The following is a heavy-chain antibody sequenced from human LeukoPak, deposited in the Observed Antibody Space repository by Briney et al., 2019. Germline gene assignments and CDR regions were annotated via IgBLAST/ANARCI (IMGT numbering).Heavy chain of an antibody. CDR1: GYTFTGYY. Sequence: VASVKVSCKASGYTFTGYYMHWVRQATGQGLEWMGWMNPNSGNTGYAQKFQGRVTMTRNTSISTAYMELSSLRSEDTAVYYCARGDTMVRGVIMGYWGQGTLVTVSS. CDR2: MNPNSGNT. V-gene: IGHV1-8*02. CDR3: ARGDTMVRGVIMGY. J-gene: IGHJ4*02. D-gene: IGHD3-10*01.